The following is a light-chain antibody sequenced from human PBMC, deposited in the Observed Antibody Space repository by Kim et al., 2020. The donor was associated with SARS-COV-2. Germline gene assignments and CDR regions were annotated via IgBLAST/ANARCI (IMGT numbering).Light chain of an antibody. J-gene: IGLJ3*02. V-gene: IGLV6-57*04. CDR2: EDN. Sequence: NFMLTQPHSVSESPGKTVTISCTRSSGSIASNYVQWYQQRPGSAPTTVIYEDNQRPSGVPDRLSGSIDSSSNSASLTISGLKTEDEADYYCQSYDSSPWVFGGGTKLTVL. CDR1: SGSIASNY. CDR3: QSYDSSPWV.